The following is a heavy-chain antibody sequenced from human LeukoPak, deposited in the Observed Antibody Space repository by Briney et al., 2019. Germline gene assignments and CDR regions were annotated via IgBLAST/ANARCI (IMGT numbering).Heavy chain of an antibody. D-gene: IGHD3-22*01. CDR2: ISSSSGYK. V-gene: IGHV3-21*01. CDR3: ARVIGNYDSSGYYSG. CDR1: GFTFSSYS. J-gene: IGHJ4*02. Sequence: NPGGSLRLSCAASGFTFSSYSMNWVRQAPGKGLEWVSAISSSSGYKFYADSVKGRFTISRDNAKNSLYLQMNSLRAEDTAVYYCARVIGNYDSSGYYSGWGQGTLVTVSS.